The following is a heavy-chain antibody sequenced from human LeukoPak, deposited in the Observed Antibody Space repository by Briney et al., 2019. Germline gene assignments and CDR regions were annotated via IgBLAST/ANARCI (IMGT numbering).Heavy chain of an antibody. CDR3: ARPSFHCSSTSCYTGYGMDV. CDR2: ISAYNGNT. V-gene: IGHV1-18*01. J-gene: IGHJ6*02. D-gene: IGHD2-2*02. CDR1: GYTFTSYG. Sequence: ASVKVSCTASGYTFTSYGISWVRQDPGQRLEWMGWISAYNGNTNYAQKLQGRVTMTTDTSTSTAYMELRSLRSDDAAVYYCARPSFHCSSTSCYTGYGMDVWGQGTTVTVSS.